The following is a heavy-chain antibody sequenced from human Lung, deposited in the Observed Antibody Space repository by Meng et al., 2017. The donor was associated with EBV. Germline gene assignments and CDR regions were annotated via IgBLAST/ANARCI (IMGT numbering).Heavy chain of an antibody. Sequence: QVQLSQWGEGLLKPSETLALTCAVYGGSFSGYHWSWIRQPPGKGLEWIGEINYSGITNYNPSLKSRVTISVDTSKNQFSLSLNSVTAADTAVYYCARGGTSSAPFDYWGQETLVTVSS. CDR3: ARGGTSSAPFDY. J-gene: IGHJ4*02. CDR2: INYSGIT. D-gene: IGHD2-2*01. V-gene: IGHV4-34*01. CDR1: GGSFSGYH.